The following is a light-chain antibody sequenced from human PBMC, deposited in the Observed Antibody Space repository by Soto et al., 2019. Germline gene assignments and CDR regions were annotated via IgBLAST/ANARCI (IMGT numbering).Light chain of an antibody. Sequence: QSALTQPASVSGSPGQSITISCTGTSSDVGAYNYVSWYQQHPGKVPKLMIYDVSDRPSGVSNRFSGSKSGNTASLTISGFQAEDEADYYCSSFTRSNTYVFGPGTKLTVL. J-gene: IGLJ1*01. CDR1: SSDVGAYNY. CDR2: DVS. V-gene: IGLV2-14*03. CDR3: SSFTRSNTYV.